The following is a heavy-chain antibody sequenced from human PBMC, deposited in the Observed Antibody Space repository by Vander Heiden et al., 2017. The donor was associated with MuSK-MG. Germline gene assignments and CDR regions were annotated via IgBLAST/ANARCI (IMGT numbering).Heavy chain of an antibody. CDR3: ARDWGVITMIVVQAQGAFDI. CDR1: GFPFSSDS. CDR2: ISSSSSYI. D-gene: IGHD3-22*01. V-gene: IGHV3-21*01. Sequence: EVQLVESGGGLVKPGGSLRLSCAASGFPFSSDSMHGVRQAPGKGLEWVSSISSSSSYIYYADSVKGRFTISRDNAKNSLYLQMNSLRAEDTAVYYCARDWGVITMIVVQAQGAFDIWGQGTMVTVSS. J-gene: IGHJ3*02.